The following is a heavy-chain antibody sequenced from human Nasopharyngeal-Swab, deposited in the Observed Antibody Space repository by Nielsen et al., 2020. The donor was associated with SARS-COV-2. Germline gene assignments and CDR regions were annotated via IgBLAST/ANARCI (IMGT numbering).Heavy chain of an antibody. J-gene: IGHJ4*02. CDR3: AREAGYCSGGSCYSGPFDY. Sequence: VRQAPGKGLEWVAVIWYDGSNKYYADSVKGRFTISRDNSKNTLHLQMISLRAEDTAVYYCAREAGYCSGGSCYSGPFDYWGQGTLVTVSS. D-gene: IGHD2-15*01. V-gene: IGHV3-33*01. CDR2: IWYDGSNK.